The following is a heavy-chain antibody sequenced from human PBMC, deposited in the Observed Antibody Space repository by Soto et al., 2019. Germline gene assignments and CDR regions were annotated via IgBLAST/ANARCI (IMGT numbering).Heavy chain of an antibody. CDR2: TYYRSKWYN. CDR1: GDSVSSNSAA. Sequence: SQTLSLTCAISGDSVSSNSAAWNWIRQSPSRGLEWLGRTYYRSKWYNDYAVSVKSRITINPDTSKNHFSLQLNSVTPEDTAVYYCARDISGQMGYYYYYGMDVWGQGTTVTVSS. J-gene: IGHJ6*02. V-gene: IGHV6-1*01. CDR3: ARDISGQMGYYYYYGMDV. D-gene: IGHD5-12*01.